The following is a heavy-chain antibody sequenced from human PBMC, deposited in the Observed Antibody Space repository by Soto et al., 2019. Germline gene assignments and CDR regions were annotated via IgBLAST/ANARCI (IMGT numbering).Heavy chain of an antibody. CDR2: IYYSGSA. D-gene: IGHD2-2*01. J-gene: IGHJ3*02. CDR3: ARGDYAKAFDI. CDR1: GYSISSSNW. Sequence: QVQLQESGPGLVKPSDTLSLICAVSGYSISSSNWWGWIRQPPGKGLEWIGNIYYSGSAYYNPSLKSRVTMSVDTSKNQFSLKLTSVTAVDTAVYNCARGDYAKAFDIWGQGTTVTVSS. V-gene: IGHV4-28*03.